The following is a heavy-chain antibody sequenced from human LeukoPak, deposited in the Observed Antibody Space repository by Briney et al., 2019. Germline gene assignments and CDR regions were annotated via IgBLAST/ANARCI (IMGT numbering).Heavy chain of an antibody. CDR1: GGSFSGYY. D-gene: IGHD2-2*01. V-gene: IGHV4-34*01. Sequence: SETLSLTCAVYGGSFSGYYWSWIRQPPGKGLEWIGETNHSGSTNYNPSLKSRVTILVDTSKKQFSLKLSSVTAADTAVYYCARGGSPIVVVPAAPHGMDVWGKGTTVTVSS. J-gene: IGHJ6*04. CDR3: ARGGSPIVVVPAAPHGMDV. CDR2: TNHSGST.